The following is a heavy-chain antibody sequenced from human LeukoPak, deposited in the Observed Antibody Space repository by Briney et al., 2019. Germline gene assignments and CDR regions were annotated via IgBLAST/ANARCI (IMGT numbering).Heavy chain of an antibody. J-gene: IGHJ5*02. Sequence: SVKVSCKASGGTFSSYAISWVRQAPGQGLEWMGRIIPILGIANYAQKFQGRVTITADKSTSTAYVELSSLRSEDTAVYYCARTIFGVVGYNWFDPWGQGTLVTVSS. CDR2: IIPILGIA. V-gene: IGHV1-69*04. D-gene: IGHD3-3*01. CDR3: ARTIFGVVGYNWFDP. CDR1: GGTFSSYA.